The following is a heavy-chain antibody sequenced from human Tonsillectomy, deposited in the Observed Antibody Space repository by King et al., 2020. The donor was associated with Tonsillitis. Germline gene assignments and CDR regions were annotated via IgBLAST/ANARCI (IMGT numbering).Heavy chain of an antibody. CDR3: ARVLRRHDYDTSGAVGFDP. CDR2: IFANDEK. V-gene: IGHV2-26*01. CDR1: GFSLTNARMG. J-gene: IGHJ5*02. Sequence: TLQESGPVLVKPTETLTLTCTVSGFSLTNARMGVTWIRQPPGKALEWLTHIFANDEKSYSTSLKSRLTISKDTSRSQVVLTMTNMDPVDTATYYCARVLRRHDYDTSGAVGFDPWGQGTLVTVSS. D-gene: IGHD3-22*01.